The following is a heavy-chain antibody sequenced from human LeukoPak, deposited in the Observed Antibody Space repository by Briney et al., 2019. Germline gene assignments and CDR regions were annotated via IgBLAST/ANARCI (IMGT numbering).Heavy chain of an antibody. V-gene: IGHV3-23*01. CDR2: VSGSGSNT. CDR1: GFTFSNYA. CDR3: ARRKISMAGVAT. J-gene: IGHJ5*02. Sequence: GRSLRLSCAASGFTFSNYALSWVRHAPGKGLEWVSAVSGSGSNTYYADSVQGWFTISRDNSKNTVYLQMDRLRAEDTAVYYCARRKISMAGVATWGQGTLVTVSS. D-gene: IGHD6-19*01.